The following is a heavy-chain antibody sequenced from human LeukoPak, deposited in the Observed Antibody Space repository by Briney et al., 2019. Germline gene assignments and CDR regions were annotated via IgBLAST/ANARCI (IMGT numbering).Heavy chain of an antibody. D-gene: IGHD3-22*01. Sequence: ASVKVSCKASGYTFTGYYMHWVRQAPGQGLEWMGWINPNSGGTNYAQKFQGRVTMTRDTSVSTAYMELSRLRSDDTAVYYCARDNSLTYYYDSSGYRPLDYWGQGTLVTVSS. V-gene: IGHV1-2*02. CDR3: ARDNSLTYYYDSSGYRPLDY. CDR2: INPNSGGT. CDR1: GYTFTGYY. J-gene: IGHJ4*02.